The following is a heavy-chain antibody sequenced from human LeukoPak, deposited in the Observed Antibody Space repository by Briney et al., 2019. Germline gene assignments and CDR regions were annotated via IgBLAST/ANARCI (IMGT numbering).Heavy chain of an antibody. V-gene: IGHV4-38-2*02. J-gene: IGHJ6*03. CDR1: GYSISSGYY. Sequence: SETLSLTCTVSGYSISSGYYWGWIRQPPGKGLEWIGSIYHSGSTYYNPSLKSRVTISVDTSKNQFSLKLSSVTAADTAVYYCAREQTNFDWLLSYYYYYYYMDVWGKGTTATVSS. CDR2: IYHSGST. D-gene: IGHD3-9*01. CDR3: AREQTNFDWLLSYYYYYYYMDV.